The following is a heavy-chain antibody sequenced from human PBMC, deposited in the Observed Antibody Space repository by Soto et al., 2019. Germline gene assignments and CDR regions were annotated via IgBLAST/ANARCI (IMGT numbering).Heavy chain of an antibody. J-gene: IGHJ5*02. CDR3: AKGGSEDLIAPSGRDNWFDP. V-gene: IGHV3-9*01. Sequence: EVQLVESGGGLVQPGRSLRLSCAASGFAFDDYVMHWVRQPPGRGLEWVSGITWNGGTIRYVDSVKGRFTISRDNAENSLYLQMTSLRPEDTAVYYCAKGGSEDLIAPSGRDNWFDPWGQGTQVNVSS. CDR1: GFAFDDYV. CDR2: ITWNGGTI. D-gene: IGHD6-13*01.